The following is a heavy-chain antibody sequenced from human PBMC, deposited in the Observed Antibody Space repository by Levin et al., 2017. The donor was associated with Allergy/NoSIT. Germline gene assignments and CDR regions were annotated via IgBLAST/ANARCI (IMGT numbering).Heavy chain of an antibody. D-gene: IGHD2-15*01. Sequence: SLKISCAASGFTFEDHAIHWVRQAPGKGLEWVSGISWNSGSVGYADAVKGRFTISRDNAKNSLFLQMNSLRGEDTAVYYCAKQGGGMYGMDVWGQGTTVTVSS. CDR1: GFTFEDHA. V-gene: IGHV3-9*01. CDR2: ISWNSGSV. CDR3: AKQGGGMYGMDV. J-gene: IGHJ6*01.